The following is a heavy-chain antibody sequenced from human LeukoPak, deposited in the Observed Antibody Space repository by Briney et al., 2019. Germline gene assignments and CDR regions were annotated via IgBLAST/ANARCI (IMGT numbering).Heavy chain of an antibody. CDR2: IGGGRGIT. CDR1: GFTFSNYA. J-gene: IGHJ4*02. D-gene: IGHD3-22*01. Sequence: GGSLRLSCVVSGFTFSNYAMSWVRQTPGKGLEWVSGIGGGRGITHCADSVKGRFTISRDNSKDTLYLQMSSVRVDDTAVYYCARDRGRYYDSRGFYWGYYFDSWGQGILVTVST. CDR3: ARDRGRYYDSRGFYWGYYFDS. V-gene: IGHV3-23*01.